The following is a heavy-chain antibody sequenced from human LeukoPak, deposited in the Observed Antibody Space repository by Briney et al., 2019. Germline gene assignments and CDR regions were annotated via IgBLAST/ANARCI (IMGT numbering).Heavy chain of an antibody. CDR2: IYPADSDT. CDR1: GYSFASFW. CDR3: ARQSAAAQYTNWFDP. Sequence: GESLKISCKGSGYSFASFWIGWVRHMPGKGLEWMGVIYPADSDTRYSPSFQGQVTISADKSTSTAYLQWSTLKASDTAIYYCARQSAAAQYTNWFDPWGQGTLVTVSS. V-gene: IGHV5-51*01. J-gene: IGHJ5*02. D-gene: IGHD2-2*01.